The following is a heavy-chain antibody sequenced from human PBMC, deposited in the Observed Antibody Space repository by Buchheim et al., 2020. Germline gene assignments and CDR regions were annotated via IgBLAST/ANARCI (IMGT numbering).Heavy chain of an antibody. CDR2: IDTDGSSA. J-gene: IGHJ4*02. CDR3: ASDYGGNRRYDY. V-gene: IGHV3-74*03. D-gene: IGHD4-23*01. Sequence: EVQLVESGGDLVQPGGSLRLSCAASGFTFRTSWMHWVRQGPGKGLVWVSRIDTDGSSATYADSVKGRFTISRDNARNTLYLQMNSLTAEDTAVYFCASDYGGNRRYDYWGRGTL. CDR1: GFTFRTSW.